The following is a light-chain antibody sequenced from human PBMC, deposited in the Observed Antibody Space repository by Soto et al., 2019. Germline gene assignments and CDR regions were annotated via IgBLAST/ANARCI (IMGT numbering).Light chain of an antibody. CDR3: QQRSKWRT. J-gene: IGKJ1*01. V-gene: IGKV3-11*01. CDR1: QSVSSH. CDR2: DAS. Sequence: VLTESPVTVSLSPGERATLSCRASQSVSSHLAWYQQRPGQAPRLLIYDASNRATGIPARFSGSGSGTDFTLTISSLEPEDFAVYYCQQRSKWRTFGQGTKVDI.